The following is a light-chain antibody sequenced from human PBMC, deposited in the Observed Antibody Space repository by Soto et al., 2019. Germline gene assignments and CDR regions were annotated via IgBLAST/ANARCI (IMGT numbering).Light chain of an antibody. J-gene: IGLJ1*01. Sequence: QSALTQPASVSGSPGQSITISCTGTSSDVGGYKYVSWYQQYPGKAPKLMMYEVSNRPSGVSNRFSGSKSGNTASLTISGLQAEDEADYYCSSYTTSSPCVIGTGTKVTVL. CDR2: EVS. CDR3: SSYTTSSPCV. V-gene: IGLV2-14*01. CDR1: SSDVGGYKY.